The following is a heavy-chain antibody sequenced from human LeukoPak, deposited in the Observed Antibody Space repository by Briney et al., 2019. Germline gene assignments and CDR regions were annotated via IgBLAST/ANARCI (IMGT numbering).Heavy chain of an antibody. V-gene: IGHV1-2*02. CDR2: INPNSGNI. CDR1: GYTFTGYY. D-gene: IGHD5-18*01. CDR3: ARRTAMALYYFDY. Sequence: ASVKVSCKASGYTFTGYYIHWVRQAPGQGLEWMGWINPNSGNIKYGQKFQSRVTMTRDTSISTAYMELSRLRSDDTAVYYCARRTAMALYYFDYWGQGTLVTVSS. J-gene: IGHJ4*02.